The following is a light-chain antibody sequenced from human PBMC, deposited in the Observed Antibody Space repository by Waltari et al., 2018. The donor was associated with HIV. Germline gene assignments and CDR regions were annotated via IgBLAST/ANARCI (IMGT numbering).Light chain of an antibody. J-gene: IGLJ1*01. Sequence: QSALTQPASVSGSPGQSITISCTGTSSDVGGYIYVSWYQQHPGKAPKLMIYDVSNRPSGVSNRFSGLQAEDEADYYCSSYTSSSTYVFGTGTKVTVL. CDR1: SSDVGGYIY. CDR2: DVS. V-gene: IGLV2-14*03. CDR3: SSYTSSSTYV.